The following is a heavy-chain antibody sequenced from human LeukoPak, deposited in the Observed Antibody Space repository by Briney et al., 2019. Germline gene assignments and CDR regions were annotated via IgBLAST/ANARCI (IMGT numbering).Heavy chain of an antibody. Sequence: PGGSLRLSCAASGFTFSSYWMSWVRQAPGKGLEWVANIKYDEIEKYHEDSVKGRFTISRDNAKNSIYLQMNSLRVEDTGVYYCARDTGALVTHFDYWGQGTLVTVSS. CDR1: GFTFSSYW. CDR2: IKYDEIEK. D-gene: IGHD5-18*01. V-gene: IGHV3-7*03. J-gene: IGHJ4*02. CDR3: ARDTGALVTHFDY.